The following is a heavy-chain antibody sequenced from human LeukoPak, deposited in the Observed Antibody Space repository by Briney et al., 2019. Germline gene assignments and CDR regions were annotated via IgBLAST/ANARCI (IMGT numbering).Heavy chain of an antibody. D-gene: IGHD6-13*01. CDR3: ARGERDSSSWYYFDY. J-gene: IGHJ4*02. V-gene: IGHV4-34*01. CDR2: INHSGST. Sequence: SETLSLTCAVYGGSFSGYYWSWIRQPPGKGLEWIGEINHSGSTNYNPSLKSRVTISVDTSKNQFSLKLSSVTAADTAVYYCARGERDSSSWYYFDYWGQGTLVTVSS. CDR1: GGSFSGYY.